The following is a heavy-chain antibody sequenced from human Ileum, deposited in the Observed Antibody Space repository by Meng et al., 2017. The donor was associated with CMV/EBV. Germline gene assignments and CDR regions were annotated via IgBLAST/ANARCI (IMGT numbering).Heavy chain of an antibody. Sequence: QVQLLQSGPEVTKAGAPVQVSCKASGYNFISNNMIWVRQAPGQGPEWMGWINTNTGNPTYAQGFTGRFVFSLDTSVSTAFLQINSLKAEDTAVYYCARDGLSGRYFDYWGQGTLVTVSS. D-gene: IGHD3-3*01. J-gene: IGHJ4*02. V-gene: IGHV7-4-1*02. CDR1: GYNFISNN. CDR3: ARDGLSGRYFDY. CDR2: INTNTGNP.